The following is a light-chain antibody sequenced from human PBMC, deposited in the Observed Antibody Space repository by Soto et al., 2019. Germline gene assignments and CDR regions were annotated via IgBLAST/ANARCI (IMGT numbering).Light chain of an antibody. CDR1: SGHSSYA. Sequence: QPVLTQSPSASASLGASVKLTCTLSSGHSSYAIAWHHQQPEKGPRYLMKLNSDGSHSKGDGIPDRFSGSSSGAERYLTISSLQSEDEADYYCQTWGTGIPVVFGGGTQLTVL. J-gene: IGLJ2*01. V-gene: IGLV4-69*01. CDR3: QTWGTGIPVV. CDR2: LNSDGSH.